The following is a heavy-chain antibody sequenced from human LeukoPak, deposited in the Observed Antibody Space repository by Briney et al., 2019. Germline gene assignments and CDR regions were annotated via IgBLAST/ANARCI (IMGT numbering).Heavy chain of an antibody. Sequence: ASVKVSCKASGYTFTGYYMHWVRQAPGQALEWMGWINPNSGGTNYAQKFQGRVTMTRDTSISTAYMELSRLRSDDTAVYYCARPLEMYSSGWATFDYWGQGTLVTVSS. J-gene: IGHJ4*02. D-gene: IGHD6-19*01. CDR2: INPNSGGT. CDR3: ARPLEMYSSGWATFDY. CDR1: GYTFTGYY. V-gene: IGHV1-2*02.